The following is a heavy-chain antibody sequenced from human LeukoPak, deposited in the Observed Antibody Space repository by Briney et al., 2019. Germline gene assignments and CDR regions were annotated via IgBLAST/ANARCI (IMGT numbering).Heavy chain of an antibody. D-gene: IGHD5-12*01. V-gene: IGHV4-59*01. J-gene: IGHJ4*02. CDR3: ARSPPGYRNKTFDY. CDR2: IYYSGST. Sequence: PSETLSLTCTVSGGSISSYYWSWIRQPPGKGLEWIGYIYYSGSTNYNPSLKSRVTISVDTSKNQFSLKLSSVTAADTAVYYCARSPPGYRNKTFDYWGQGTLVTVSS. CDR1: GGSISSYY.